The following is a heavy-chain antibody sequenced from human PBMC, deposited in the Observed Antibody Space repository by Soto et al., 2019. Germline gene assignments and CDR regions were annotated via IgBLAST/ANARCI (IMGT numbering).Heavy chain of an antibody. CDR3: TRHERDYYGSGSYNWFDP. D-gene: IGHD3-10*01. Sequence: GGSLRLSCAASGFTFSGSAMHWVRQASGKGLEWVGRIRSKANSYATAYAASVKGRFTISRDDSKNTAYLQMNSLKTEDTAVYYCTRHERDYYGSGSYNWFDPWGQGTLVTVSS. V-gene: IGHV3-73*01. CDR2: IRSKANSYAT. CDR1: GFTFSGSA. J-gene: IGHJ5*02.